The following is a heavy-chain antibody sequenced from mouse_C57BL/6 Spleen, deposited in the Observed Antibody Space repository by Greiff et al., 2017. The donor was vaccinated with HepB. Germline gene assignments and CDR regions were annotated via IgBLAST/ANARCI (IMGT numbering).Heavy chain of an antibody. CDR3: ARFITTVVGAMDY. CDR2: INPSNGGT. V-gene: IGHV1-53*01. Sequence: QVQLQQPGTELVKPGASVKLSCKASGYTFTSYWMHWVKQRPGQGLEWIGNINPSNGGTNYNEKFKSKATLTVDKSSSTAYIQLSSLTSEDSAVYYCARFITTVVGAMDYWGQGTSVTVSS. J-gene: IGHJ4*01. CDR1: GYTFTSYW. D-gene: IGHD1-1*01.